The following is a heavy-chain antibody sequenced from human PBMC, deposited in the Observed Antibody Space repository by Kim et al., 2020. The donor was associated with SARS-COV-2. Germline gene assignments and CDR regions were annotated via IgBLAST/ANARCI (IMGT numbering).Heavy chain of an antibody. CDR1: GYSFTNYW. CDR3: ARQDYYDTSGYFDY. V-gene: IGHV5-51*01. CDR2: IFPGDSET. J-gene: IGHJ4*02. D-gene: IGHD3-22*01. Sequence: GESLKISCKGSGYSFTNYWVGWVRQMPGRGLELMGIIFPGDSETRYSPSFQSQVTISADKSISTAYLQWSSLKASDTAMYYCARQDYYDTSGYFDYWGQGTLVIVSS.